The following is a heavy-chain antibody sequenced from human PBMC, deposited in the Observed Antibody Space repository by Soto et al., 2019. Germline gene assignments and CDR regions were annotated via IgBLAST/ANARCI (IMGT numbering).Heavy chain of an antibody. CDR2: IIPISGAA. J-gene: IGHJ6*02. Sequence: ASVKVSCKASGGTLSNYGVSWVRQAPGQGLEWMGGIIPISGAAKYAPRFQGRVTISADESANTAYLEVNILRSEDTAVYYCARERPNTIFGVVLSYGMDVWGQGTTVTVSS. CDR1: GGTLSNYG. V-gene: IGHV1-69*13. D-gene: IGHD3-3*01. CDR3: ARERPNTIFGVVLSYGMDV.